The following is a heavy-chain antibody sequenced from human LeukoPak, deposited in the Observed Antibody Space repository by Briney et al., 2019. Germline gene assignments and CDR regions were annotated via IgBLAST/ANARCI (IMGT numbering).Heavy chain of an antibody. D-gene: IGHD3-10*01. CDR1: GFTFSSYG. CDR2: IWYDGSNK. V-gene: IGHV3-33*01. J-gene: IGHJ3*02. Sequence: GGSLRLSCAASGFTFSSYGMHWVRRAPGKGLEWVAVIWYDGSNKYYADSVKGRFTISRDNSKNTLYLQMNSLRAEDTAVYYCARERDYYGSGREAFDIWGQGTMVTVSS. CDR3: ARERDYYGSGREAFDI.